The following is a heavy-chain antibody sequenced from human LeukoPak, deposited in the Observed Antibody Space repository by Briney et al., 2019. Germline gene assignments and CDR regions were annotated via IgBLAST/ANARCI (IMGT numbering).Heavy chain of an antibody. CDR1: GFTFTDYY. CDR3: ASKKGGSSWLTPTNYFDY. CDR2: ISNSGSST. Sequence: KPGGSLRLSCAASGFTFTDYYMSWIRQAPGKGLEWVSYISNSGSSTYYADSVKGRFTISRDIAKNSLYLQMNSLRAEDTAVYYCASKKGGSSWLTPTNYFDYWGQGTLVTVSS. J-gene: IGHJ4*02. D-gene: IGHD6-13*01. V-gene: IGHV3-11*04.